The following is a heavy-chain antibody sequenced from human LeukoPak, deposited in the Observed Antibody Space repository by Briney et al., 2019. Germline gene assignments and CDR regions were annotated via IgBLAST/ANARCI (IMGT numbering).Heavy chain of an antibody. CDR3: ARSYGSGSPPDY. Sequence: ASVKVSCKASGYTFTSYDINWVRQATGQGLGWMGWMNPNSGNTGYAQKFQGRVTMTRNTSISTAYMELSSLRSEDTAVYYCARSYGSGSPPDYWGQGTLVTVSS. CDR1: GYTFTSYD. V-gene: IGHV1-8*01. D-gene: IGHD3-10*01. J-gene: IGHJ4*02. CDR2: MNPNSGNT.